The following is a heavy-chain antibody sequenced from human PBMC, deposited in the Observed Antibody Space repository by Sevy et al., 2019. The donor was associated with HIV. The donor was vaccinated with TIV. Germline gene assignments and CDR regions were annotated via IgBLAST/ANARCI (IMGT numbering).Heavy chain of an antibody. CDR2: IWYDGSNE. V-gene: IGHV3-33*01. D-gene: IGHD3-3*02. J-gene: IGHJ4*02. CDR3: ARDQEFYEEREYGPAFFPHF. CDR1: GVAFKKYG. Sequence: GGSLRLSCAASGVAFKKYGMHWVRQAPGKGLEWVAVIWYDGSNEFYADSVKGRFTISRDNSKNTVYLQMSRLRVDDTAIYYCARDQEFYEEREYGPAFFPHFWGRGTLVTVSS.